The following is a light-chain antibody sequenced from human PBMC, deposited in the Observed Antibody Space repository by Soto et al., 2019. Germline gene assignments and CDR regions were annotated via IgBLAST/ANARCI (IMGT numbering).Light chain of an antibody. J-gene: IGKJ2*01. CDR1: QRFSGT. V-gene: IGKV3-15*01. CDR2: GAS. Sequence: EIVMTQSPATLSVSPGERATPSGRASQRFSGTLACYQQKPGQAPRLLIYGASTRATGIPARFSGSGSGTEFTLTISSLQSEDFAVYYCQQYNNWPLYTFGQGTKLEIK. CDR3: QQYNNWPLYT.